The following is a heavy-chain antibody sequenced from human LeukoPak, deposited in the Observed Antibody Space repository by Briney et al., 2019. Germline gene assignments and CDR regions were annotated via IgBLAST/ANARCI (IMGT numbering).Heavy chain of an antibody. CDR3: AKLDASYSSSAPFDY. CDR1: GFTFSIYW. J-gene: IGHJ4*02. D-gene: IGHD6-6*01. Sequence: GGSLRLSCAPSGFTFSIYWMSWVRQAPGKGLEWVANINQDGSEKYYVDSVMGRFTISRDNDKNSLYLQMNSLRAEDTALYYCAKLDASYSSSAPFDYWGQGTLVTVSS. V-gene: IGHV3-7*01. CDR2: INQDGSEK.